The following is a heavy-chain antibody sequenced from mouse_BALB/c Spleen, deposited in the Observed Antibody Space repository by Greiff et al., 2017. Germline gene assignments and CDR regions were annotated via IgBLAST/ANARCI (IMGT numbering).Heavy chain of an antibody. CDR2: IDTSDSYT. J-gene: IGHJ2*01. D-gene: IGHD2-10*01. CDR3: ASLAYYGNYPDY. V-gene: IGHV1-69*01. Sequence: VQLQQPGAELVMPGASVKMSCKASGYTFTDYWMHWVKQRPGQGLEWIGAIDTSDSYTSYNQKFKGKATLTVDESSSTAYMQLSSLTSEDSAVYYCASLAYYGNYPDYWGQGTTLTVSS. CDR1: GYTFTDYW.